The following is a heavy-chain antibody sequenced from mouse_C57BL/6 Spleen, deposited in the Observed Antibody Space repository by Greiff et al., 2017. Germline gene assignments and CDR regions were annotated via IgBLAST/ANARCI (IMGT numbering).Heavy chain of an antibody. J-gene: IGHJ3*01. CDR1: GYSFTDYN. CDR2: ISPNYGTT. D-gene: IGHD3-3*01. V-gene: IGHV1-39*01. CDR3: ARRGDWPPFAY. Sequence: VQLQQSGPELVKPGASVKISCKASGYSFTDYNMNWVKQSHGKSLEWIGVISPNYGTTSYTQKFKGKATLTVDQSSSTAYMQLNSLTSEDSAVDYCARRGDWPPFAYWGQGTLVTVSA.